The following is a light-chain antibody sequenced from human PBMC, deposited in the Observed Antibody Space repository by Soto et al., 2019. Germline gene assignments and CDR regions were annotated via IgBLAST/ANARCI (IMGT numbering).Light chain of an antibody. CDR2: DVS. V-gene: IGLV2-11*01. CDR1: SSDVGGYNY. CDR3: CSYAGSYTFV. Sequence: QSALTQPRSVSGSPGQSVTISCTGTSSDVGGYNYVSWYQQHPGKAPKLMIHDVSKRPSGVPDRFSGSKSGNTASLTISGLQAEDEADYYCCSYAGSYTFVFGTGTKSPS. J-gene: IGLJ1*01.